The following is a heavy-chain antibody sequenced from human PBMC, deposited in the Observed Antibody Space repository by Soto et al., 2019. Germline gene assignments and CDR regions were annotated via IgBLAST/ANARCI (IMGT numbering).Heavy chain of an antibody. D-gene: IGHD3-10*01. Sequence: GGSLRLSCAASGFTFSSYGMHWVRQAPGKGLEWVAVISYDGSNKYYADSVKGRFTISRDNSKNTLYLQMNSLRAEDTAVYYCAKDLYSRFGELFAVDYWGQGTLVTVSS. CDR1: GFTFSSYG. CDR3: AKDLYSRFGELFAVDY. CDR2: ISYDGSNK. V-gene: IGHV3-30*18. J-gene: IGHJ4*02.